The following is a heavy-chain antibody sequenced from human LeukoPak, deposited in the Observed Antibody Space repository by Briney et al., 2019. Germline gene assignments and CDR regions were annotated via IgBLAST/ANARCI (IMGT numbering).Heavy chain of an antibody. CDR3: ARLVHLPLAVAGTKGYYYGMDV. D-gene: IGHD6-19*01. CDR1: GYSFTSYW. Sequence: GESLKISCKGSGYSFTSYWIGWVRQMPGKGLEWMGIIYPGDSDTRYSPSFQGQVTISADKSISTAYLQWSSLKASDTAMYYCARLVHLPLAVAGTKGYYYGMDVWGQGTTVTVSS. J-gene: IGHJ6*02. V-gene: IGHV5-51*01. CDR2: IYPGDSDT.